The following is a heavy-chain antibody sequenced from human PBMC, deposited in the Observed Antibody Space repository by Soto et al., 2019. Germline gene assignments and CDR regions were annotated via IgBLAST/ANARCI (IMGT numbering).Heavy chain of an antibody. J-gene: IGHJ3*02. CDR3: ARGPTWMDAFDI. CDR1: GVSISSDY. Sequence: QVQLQESGPGLVKPSETLSLTCTVSGVSISSDYWTWIRQSPGKGLEWIAYTSHTGTTDYNPSLKSRVTISLDTSENQFSLKLSSVTAADTAVYYCARGPTWMDAFDIWGQGTKVTFSP. CDR2: TSHTGTT. V-gene: IGHV4-59*01. D-gene: IGHD5-12*01.